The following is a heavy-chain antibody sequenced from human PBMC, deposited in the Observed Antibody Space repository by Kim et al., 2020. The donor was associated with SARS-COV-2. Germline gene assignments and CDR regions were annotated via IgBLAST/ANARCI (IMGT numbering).Heavy chain of an antibody. Sequence: STSYAGSVKGRFTISRDNAQNALYLQMNSLRAEDTAVYYCARDHFTVNDYWGQGTLVTVSS. CDR2: ST. CDR3: ARDHFTVNDY. V-gene: IGHV3-74*01. J-gene: IGHJ4*02. D-gene: IGHD4-4*01.